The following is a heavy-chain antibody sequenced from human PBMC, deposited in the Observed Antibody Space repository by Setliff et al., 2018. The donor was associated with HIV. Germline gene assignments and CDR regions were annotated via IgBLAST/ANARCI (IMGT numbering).Heavy chain of an antibody. Sequence: SVKVSCKASGDTFNNYAINWVRQAPGQGLEWVGGIIPYFGTTEYEQQFQGRVTITADESKSTAYLELSSLRSDDTAVYYCARSRTITLIQCLDPWGQGTQVTVSS. CDR1: GDTFNNYA. V-gene: IGHV1-69*13. CDR3: ARSRTITLIQCLDP. D-gene: IGHD3-22*01. CDR2: IIPYFGTT. J-gene: IGHJ5*02.